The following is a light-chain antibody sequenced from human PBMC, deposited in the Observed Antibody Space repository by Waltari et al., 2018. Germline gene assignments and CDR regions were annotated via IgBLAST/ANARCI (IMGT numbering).Light chain of an antibody. V-gene: IGKV3-11*01. J-gene: IGKJ5*01. CDR2: GAS. Sequence: EIVLTQSPATLSLSPGERATLSCRASQSVSSYLVCYQQKPGQTPRLLIYGASNRATGIPASFRGSGSGTDFTLTISSLESEDFAVYYCHQRSNWPITFGQGTRLEIK. CDR1: QSVSSY. CDR3: HQRSNWPIT.